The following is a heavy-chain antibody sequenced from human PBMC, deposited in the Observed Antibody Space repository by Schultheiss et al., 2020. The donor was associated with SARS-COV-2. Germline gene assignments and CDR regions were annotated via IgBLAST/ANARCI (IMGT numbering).Heavy chain of an antibody. Sequence: GGSLRLSCAASGFTFDDYAMHWVRQVPGKGLEWVSGISWNSVSLGYADFVKGRFTISRDNAKNSLYLQMNSLRDEDTAVYYCARDIVPAAISPYYYYGMDVWGQGTTVTVSS. CDR1: GFTFDDYA. V-gene: IGHV3-9*01. D-gene: IGHD2-2*01. CDR3: ARDIVPAAISPYYYYGMDV. CDR2: ISWNSVSL. J-gene: IGHJ6*02.